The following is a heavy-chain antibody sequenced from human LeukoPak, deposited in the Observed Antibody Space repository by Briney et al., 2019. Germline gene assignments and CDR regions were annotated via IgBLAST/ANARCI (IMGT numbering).Heavy chain of an antibody. J-gene: IGHJ4*02. Sequence: PSETLSLTCAVYGGSFSGYYWSWIRQPPGKGLEWIGEINHSGSTNYNPSLKSRVTISVDTSKNQFSLKLSSVTAADTAVYYCAAYEPAAIQFDYWGQGTLVTVSS. CDR3: AAYEPAAIQFDY. V-gene: IGHV4-34*01. D-gene: IGHD2-2*01. CDR2: INHSGST. CDR1: GGSFSGYY.